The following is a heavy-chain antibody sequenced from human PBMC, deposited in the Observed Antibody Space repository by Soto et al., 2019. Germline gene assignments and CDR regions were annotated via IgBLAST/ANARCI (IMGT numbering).Heavy chain of an antibody. Sequence: TLSLTCAVSVGSISSGGYSWSWIRQPPGKGLEWIGYIYHSGSTYYNPSLKSRVTISVDRSKNQFSLKLSSVTAADTAVYYCARGRSGSYANWFDPWGQGTLVTVSS. CDR1: VGSISSGGYS. CDR3: ARGRSGSYANWFDP. D-gene: IGHD1-26*01. CDR2: IYHSGST. J-gene: IGHJ5*02. V-gene: IGHV4-30-2*01.